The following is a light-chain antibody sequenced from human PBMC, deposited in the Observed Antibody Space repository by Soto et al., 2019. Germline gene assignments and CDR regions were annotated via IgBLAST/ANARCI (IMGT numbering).Light chain of an antibody. Sequence: DKLMSQSPATLSVSPGERVTLSCRASQNIHNHMSWFLQKPGQTPRLLIYDAIIRAPDVPARFSGSWSGTEFTLTISRLEPEDFAVYYCQQYGSSLWTFGQGTKVEIK. J-gene: IGKJ1*01. CDR3: QQYGSSLWT. CDR1: QNIHNH. CDR2: DAI. V-gene: IGKV3-15*01.